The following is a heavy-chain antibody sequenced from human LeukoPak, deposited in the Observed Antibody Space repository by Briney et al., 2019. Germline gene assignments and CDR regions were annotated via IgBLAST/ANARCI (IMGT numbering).Heavy chain of an antibody. Sequence: KPSETLSLTCTVSGGSISSGSYYWSWIRQPAGKGLEWIVRIYTSGSTNYDPSLKSRVTISVETSKNQFSLKLSSVTAADTAVYYCARGYCSSTSCSRNWFDPWGQGTLVTVSS. V-gene: IGHV4-61*02. CDR3: ARGYCSSTSCSRNWFDP. J-gene: IGHJ5*02. D-gene: IGHD2-2*01. CDR2: IYTSGST. CDR1: GGSISSGSYY.